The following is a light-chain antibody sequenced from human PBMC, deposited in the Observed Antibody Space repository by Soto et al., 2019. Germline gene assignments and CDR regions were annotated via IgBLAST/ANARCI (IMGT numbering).Light chain of an antibody. CDR2: SNK. CDR1: SSNIGSNT. J-gene: IGLJ1*01. CDR3: AAWDDSQNGYV. Sequence: QSVLTQPPSASGTPGQRVTISCSGSSSNIGSNTVNWYQQLPGTAPKVLIYSNKQRPSGVPDRFSGSKSGTSASLAISGLQSEDEADYYCAAWDDSQNGYVFGIGTKLTVL. V-gene: IGLV1-44*01.